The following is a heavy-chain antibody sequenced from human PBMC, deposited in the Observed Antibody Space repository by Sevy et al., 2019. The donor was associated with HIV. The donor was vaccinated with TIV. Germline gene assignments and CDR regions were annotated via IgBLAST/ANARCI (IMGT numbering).Heavy chain of an antibody. CDR2: IHHSGGT. CDR3: ASKRAYSHGPFDY. J-gene: IGHJ4*02. CDR1: GGSISTSDSY. Sequence: SETLSLTCTVSGGSISTSDSYWSWIRQPPGKGLEWIGYIHHSGGTYYNPFLKSRVAMSIDTSEKQFSLRLSFLTAADTAIHYCASKRAYSHGPFDYWGQGALVTVSS. D-gene: IGHD5-12*01. V-gene: IGHV4-30-4*08.